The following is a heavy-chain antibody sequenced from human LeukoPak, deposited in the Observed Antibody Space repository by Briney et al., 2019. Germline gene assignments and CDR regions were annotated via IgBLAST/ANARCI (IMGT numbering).Heavy chain of an antibody. CDR2: IDPSDSYT. J-gene: IGHJ4*02. CDR1: GYSFTNYW. V-gene: IGHV5-10-1*01. Sequence: HGESLKISCKGSGYSFTNYWISWVRQMPGKGLEWMGRIDPSDSYTSYSPSFQGHVTISADKSISTAYLQWNSLKASDTAMYYCARAYGSGTYPEGYWGQGTLVTVSS. D-gene: IGHD3-10*01. CDR3: ARAYGSGTYPEGY.